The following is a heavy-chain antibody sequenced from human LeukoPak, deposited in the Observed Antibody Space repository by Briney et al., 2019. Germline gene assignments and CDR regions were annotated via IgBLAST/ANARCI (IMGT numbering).Heavy chain of an antibody. CDR2: ISGSGRST. V-gene: IGHV3-23*01. Sequence: GGSLRLSCAASGFTFSSYAMSWVRPAPRKGLEWVSAISGSGRSTYYADSVKGRFTISRDNSKNTLYPQMNSLRAEDTAVYYCARIAAAGTSRDYWGQGTLVTVSS. CDR3: ARIAAAGTSRDY. CDR1: GFTFSSYA. D-gene: IGHD6-13*01. J-gene: IGHJ4*02.